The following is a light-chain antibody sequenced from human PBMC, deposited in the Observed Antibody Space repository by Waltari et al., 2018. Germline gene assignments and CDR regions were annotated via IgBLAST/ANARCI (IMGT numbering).Light chain of an antibody. J-gene: IGKJ5*01. CDR2: DVS. CDR1: QDISNY. V-gene: IGKV1-33*01. CDR3: QQYDHLPIT. Sequence: DIQMTKSPSSLSASVGDRVSVTCQASQDISNYLNLYQQKPGKAPKLLVYDVSYLETGVPSRFSGSGFGTDFTFTINSLQPEDIATYYCQQYDHLPITFGQGTRLEIK.